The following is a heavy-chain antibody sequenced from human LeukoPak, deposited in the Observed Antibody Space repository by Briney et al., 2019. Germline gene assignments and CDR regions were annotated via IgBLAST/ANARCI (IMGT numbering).Heavy chain of an antibody. CDR2: IKEDGSEK. D-gene: IGHD6-19*01. J-gene: IGHJ3*02. CDR3: EAFYSDESGWGDASDM. V-gene: IGHV3-7*01. Sequence: PGGSLRLSCAAPGITISSYWMSWVRQAPGKGLEWVANIKEDGSEKYYVDSVKGRFTISRDNAKKSLYLQMNRLRAEDTAVYYCEAFYSDESGWGDASDMWGQGTMVTVSS. CDR1: GITISSYW.